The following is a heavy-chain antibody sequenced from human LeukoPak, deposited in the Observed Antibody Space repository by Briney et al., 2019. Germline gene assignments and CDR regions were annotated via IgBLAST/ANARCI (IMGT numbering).Heavy chain of an antibody. J-gene: IGHJ4*02. CDR1: GFIFSTYA. V-gene: IGHV3-23*01. Sequence: GSLRLSCAASGFIFSTYAMSWVRQAPGKGLEWVSAITGSGDSTYYADPVKGRFTISRDNSKNTLSLQMNSLRAEDTAVYYCAKENPVGGTNYFDYWGQGTLVTVPS. D-gene: IGHD1-26*01. CDR2: ITGSGDST. CDR3: AKENPVGGTNYFDY.